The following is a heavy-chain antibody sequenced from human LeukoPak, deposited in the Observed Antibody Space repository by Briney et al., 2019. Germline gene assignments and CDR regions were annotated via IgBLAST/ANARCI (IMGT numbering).Heavy chain of an antibody. Sequence: PGGSLRLSCAASGFTFDDYGMSWVRHAPGKGLEWVSGINWNGGSTGYADSVKGRFTISRDNAKNSLYLQMNSLRAEDTALYYCARDLGGDSSGYYPATYYYYGMDVWGQGTTVTVSS. CDR2: INWNGGST. J-gene: IGHJ6*02. CDR1: GFTFDDYG. D-gene: IGHD3-22*01. V-gene: IGHV3-20*04. CDR3: ARDLGGDSSGYYPATYYYYGMDV.